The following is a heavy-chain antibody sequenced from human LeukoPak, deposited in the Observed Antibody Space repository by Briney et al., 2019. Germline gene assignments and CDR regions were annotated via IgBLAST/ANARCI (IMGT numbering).Heavy chain of an antibody. Sequence: SETLSLTCTVSGGSISSYYWSWIRQPPGKGLEWIGYIYYSGSTNYNPSHKSRVTISVDTSKNQFSLKLSSVTAADTAVYYCARLSSWALMDVWGQGTTVTVSS. D-gene: IGHD2-2*01. CDR3: ARLSSWALMDV. CDR2: IYYSGST. V-gene: IGHV4-59*08. J-gene: IGHJ6*02. CDR1: GGSISSYY.